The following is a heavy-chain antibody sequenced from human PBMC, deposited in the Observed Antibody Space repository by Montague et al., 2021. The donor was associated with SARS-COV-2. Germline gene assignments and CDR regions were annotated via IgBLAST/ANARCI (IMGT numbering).Heavy chain of an antibody. CDR2: INAKGNF. V-gene: IGHV4-4*07. D-gene: IGHD2/OR15-2a*01. J-gene: IGHJ5*01. Sequence: SETLSLTCSVSGDSITPYSGSIGEYFRRWIRQAAGKELEWIGRINAKGNFDYNPSLNSRVSMSMDTSKQEFSMGPISVTAADTAVYNWARDPYYLGPGRGRHGAFDSWGQGILVTVSS. CDR3: ARDPYYLGPGRGRHGAFDS. CDR1: GDSITPYSGSIGEYF.